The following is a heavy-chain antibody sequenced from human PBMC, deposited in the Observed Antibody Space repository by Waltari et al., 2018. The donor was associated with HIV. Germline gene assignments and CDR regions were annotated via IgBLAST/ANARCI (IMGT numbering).Heavy chain of an antibody. CDR3: ASARETMGVDFDS. J-gene: IGHJ5*01. CDR1: GGAFVRYS. CDR2: AIPRFGTE. D-gene: IGHD3-3*01. V-gene: IGHV1-69*08. Sequence: QVHLVQSGAEVKKPGSSVKVSCKASGGAFVRYSFNLVRQAPGQGLEWMGRAIPRFGTENYVRKFQGRVTITADKPTTTAYMELNGLRIDDTAVYYGASARETMGVDFDSWGQGTLVTVS.